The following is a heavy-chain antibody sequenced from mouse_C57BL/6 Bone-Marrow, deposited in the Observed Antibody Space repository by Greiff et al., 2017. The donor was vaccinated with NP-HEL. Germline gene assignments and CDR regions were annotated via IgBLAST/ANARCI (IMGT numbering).Heavy chain of an antibody. J-gene: IGHJ1*03. Sequence: QVQLQQPGAELVKPGASVKLSCKASGYTFTSYWMHWVKQRPGQGLEWIGMIHPNSGSTNYNEKFKSKATLTVDKSSSTAYMQLSSLTSEDSAVYYCAGGYYGGWYFDVWGTGTTVTVSS. V-gene: IGHV1-64*01. CDR2: IHPNSGST. CDR1: GYTFTSYW. D-gene: IGHD1-1*01. CDR3: AGGYYGGWYFDV.